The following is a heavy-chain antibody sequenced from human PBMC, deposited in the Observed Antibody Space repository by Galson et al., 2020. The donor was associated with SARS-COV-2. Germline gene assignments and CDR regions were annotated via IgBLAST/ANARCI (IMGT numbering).Heavy chain of an antibody. CDR1: GGSTNSYNC. V-gene: IGHV4-4*02. Sequence: SETLSLTCAVSGGSTNSYNCSCMARQPPGTRLAWKGEIYPSRTPNDPSSLKSRLIISVVKSKNQFSLRLPSVTAADTAVYYCARDGAGVAAGTGALSSWGQGTLVTVSS. D-gene: IGHD6-13*01. CDR2: IYPSRTP. CDR3: ARDGAGVAAGTGALSS. J-gene: IGHJ5*02.